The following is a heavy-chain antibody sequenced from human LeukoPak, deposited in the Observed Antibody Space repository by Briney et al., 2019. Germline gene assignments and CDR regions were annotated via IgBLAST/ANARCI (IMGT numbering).Heavy chain of an antibody. J-gene: IGHJ4*02. D-gene: IGHD1-26*01. CDR3: ARGVGATDFDY. V-gene: IGHV4-4*07. Sequence: SETLSFTCTVSGGSLSSYYWSWLRQPTGKGLEWIGRIYTSGSTNYNPSLKSRVTMSVDTSKNQFSLKLSSVTAADTAVYYCARGVGATDFDYWGQGTLVTVSS. CDR2: IYTSGST. CDR1: GGSLSSYY.